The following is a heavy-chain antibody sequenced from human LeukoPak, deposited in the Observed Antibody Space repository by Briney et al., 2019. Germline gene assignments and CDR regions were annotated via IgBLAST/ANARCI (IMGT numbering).Heavy chain of an antibody. CDR3: AKGLIAVAGTGWDY. CDR2: ISWNSGSI. Sequence: GGSLRLSCAASGFTFDDYAMHWVRQAPGKGLEWVSGISWNSGSIGYADSVKGRFTISRDNAKNSLYLQMNSLRAEDTALYYCAKGLIAVAGTGWDYWGQGTLVTVSS. V-gene: IGHV3-9*01. D-gene: IGHD6-19*01. J-gene: IGHJ4*02. CDR1: GFTFDDYA.